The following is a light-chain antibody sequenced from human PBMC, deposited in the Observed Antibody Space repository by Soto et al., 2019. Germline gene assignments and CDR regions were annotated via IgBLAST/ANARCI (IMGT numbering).Light chain of an antibody. CDR3: HQSQYWPPIN. V-gene: IGKV3-11*01. Sequence: EIVMTQSPATLSLSPGERSTLSCRTSLSVSVYLDWYQQKPGQAPRLLISDASNRATGIPARFSGSGSGTDFTLTISSLEPEDFAVYYCHQSQYWPPINFGQGTRLEIK. CDR2: DAS. J-gene: IGKJ5*01. CDR1: LSVSVY.